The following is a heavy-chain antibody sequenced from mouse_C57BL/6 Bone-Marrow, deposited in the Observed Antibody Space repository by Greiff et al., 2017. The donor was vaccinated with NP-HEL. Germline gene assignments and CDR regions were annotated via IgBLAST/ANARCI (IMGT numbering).Heavy chain of an antibody. CDR1: GFTFSDFY. CDR2: SRNKANDYTT. CDR3: ARDASLYGSSYDYAMDY. V-gene: IGHV7-1*01. D-gene: IGHD1-1*01. Sequence: EVMLVESGGGLVQSGRSLRLSCATSGFTFSDFYMEWVRQAPGKGLEWIAASRNKANDYTTESSAAVKGRFIVSRDTSPSILYLQMNALRAEDTAIYYCARDASLYGSSYDYAMDYWGQGTSVTVSS. J-gene: IGHJ4*01.